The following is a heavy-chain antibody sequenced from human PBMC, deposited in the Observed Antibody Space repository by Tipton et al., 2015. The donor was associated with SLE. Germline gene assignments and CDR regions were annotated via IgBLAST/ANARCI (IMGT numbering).Heavy chain of an antibody. J-gene: IGHJ3*01. Sequence: SLRLSCVASGFIFSTYSMNWVRQAPGKGLEWVSHISGPGVDTYYADSVKGHFTISRDNSKNSIYLQMNNLRPEDTALYYCAKDLLYSTGVFDVWGEGTMVSVS. V-gene: IGHV3-23*01. CDR3: AKDLLYSTGVFDV. CDR2: ISGPGVDT. CDR1: GFIFSTYS. D-gene: IGHD6-19*01.